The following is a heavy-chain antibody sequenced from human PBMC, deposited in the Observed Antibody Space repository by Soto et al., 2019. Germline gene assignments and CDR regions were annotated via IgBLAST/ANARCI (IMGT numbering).Heavy chain of an antibody. CDR1: SGSISSSNW. CDR2: LYHSGST. J-gene: IGHJ3*02. CDR3: AREGGGLIRRAKSETIFGRRPRNDAFDI. V-gene: IGHV4-4*02. D-gene: IGHD3-3*01. Sequence: QVQLQESGPGLVKPSGTLSLTCAVSSGSISSSNWWSWVRQPPGKGLEWIGELYHSGSTNYNPSLKTRVTISVDKSKNQFSLKLSSVTAADTAVYYCAREGGGLIRRAKSETIFGRRPRNDAFDIWGQGTMVTVSS.